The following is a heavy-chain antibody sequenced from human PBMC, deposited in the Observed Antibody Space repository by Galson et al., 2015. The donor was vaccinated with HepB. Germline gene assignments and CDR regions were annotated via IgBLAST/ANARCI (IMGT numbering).Heavy chain of an antibody. CDR1: GFTFSSYG. J-gene: IGHJ4*02. V-gene: IGHV3-30*18. Sequence: SLRLSCAASGFTFSSYGMHWVRQAPGKGLEWVAVISYDGSNKYYADSVKGRFTISRDNSKNTLYLQMNSLRAEDTAVYYCAKDYYDSSGPSPLDYWGQGTLVTVSS. CDR3: AKDYYDSSGPSPLDY. D-gene: IGHD3-22*01. CDR2: ISYDGSNK.